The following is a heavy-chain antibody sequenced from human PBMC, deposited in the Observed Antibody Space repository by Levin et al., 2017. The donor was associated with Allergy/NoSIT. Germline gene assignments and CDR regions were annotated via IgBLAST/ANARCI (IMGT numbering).Heavy chain of an antibody. D-gene: IGHD4-17*01. CDR3: ARRGDDMIAVTTRYFDL. CDR1: GFTFSSHN. V-gene: IGHV3-48*01. CDR2: ISSSRSTT. J-gene: IGHJ2*01. Sequence: GGSLRLSCAASGFTFSSHNMNWVRQAPGKGLEWVSYISSSRSTTYYADSVKGRFTISRDNAKNSLYLQMNSLGAEDTAVYYCARRGDDMIAVTTRYFDLWGRGTLVTVST.